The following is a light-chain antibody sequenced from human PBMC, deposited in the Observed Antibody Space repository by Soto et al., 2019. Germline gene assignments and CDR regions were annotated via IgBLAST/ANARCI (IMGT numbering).Light chain of an antibody. V-gene: IGKV3-11*01. CDR2: DVS. CDR3: QQYKSYSQFT. CDR1: QSVSSF. J-gene: IGKJ2*01. Sequence: EIVLTQSPVTLSLSPGDRATLSCRPSQSVSSFLAWYQQKPGQPPRLLIYDVSNRAAGIPARFSGSGSGTDFTLTISSLEPEDFAVYYCQQYKSYSQFTFGQGTKLEIK.